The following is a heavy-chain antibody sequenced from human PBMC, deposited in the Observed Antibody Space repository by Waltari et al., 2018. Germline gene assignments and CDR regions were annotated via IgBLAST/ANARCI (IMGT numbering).Heavy chain of an antibody. CDR1: GGSFSGYY. CDR2: NNHSGST. CDR3: ARVPIVVPAAMGVATMGYYFDY. V-gene: IGHV4-34*01. Sequence: QVQLQQWGAGLLKPSETLSLTCAVYGGSFSGYYWSWIRQPPGKGLEWIGENNHSGSTNYNPSLKSRVTISVDTSKNQFSLKLSSVTAADTAVYYCARVPIVVPAAMGVATMGYYFDYWGQGTLVTVSS. J-gene: IGHJ4*02. D-gene: IGHD2-2*01.